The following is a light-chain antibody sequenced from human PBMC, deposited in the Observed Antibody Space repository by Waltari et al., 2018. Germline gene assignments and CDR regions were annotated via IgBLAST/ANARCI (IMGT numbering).Light chain of an antibody. CDR3: AAWDDSLTGV. CDR2: VNN. J-gene: IGLJ3*02. V-gene: IGLV1-44*01. CDR1: SSNIGSNT. Sequence: QSVLTQPPSASGTPGQRVTISCSGSSSNIGSNTVNWYQQLPGTAPKPPFVVNNQRPSGVPDRFSGSKSGTSASLAISGLQSEDEADYYCAAWDDSLTGVFGGGTKLTVL.